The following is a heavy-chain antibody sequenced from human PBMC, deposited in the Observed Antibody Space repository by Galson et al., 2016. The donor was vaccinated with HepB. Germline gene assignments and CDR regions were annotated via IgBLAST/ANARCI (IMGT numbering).Heavy chain of an antibody. Sequence: SVKVSCKASGYTFTSYGISWVRQAPGQGLEWMGWISAYNGNTNYAQKLQGRVTMTTDTSTSTAYMELRSLRSDDTAVYYCAREKYHYDSRVYLSELYYFDDWGQGTLVTVSS. CDR1: GYTFTSYG. D-gene: IGHD3-22*01. CDR2: ISAYNGNT. CDR3: AREKYHYDSRVYLSELYYFDD. J-gene: IGHJ4*02. V-gene: IGHV1-18*01.